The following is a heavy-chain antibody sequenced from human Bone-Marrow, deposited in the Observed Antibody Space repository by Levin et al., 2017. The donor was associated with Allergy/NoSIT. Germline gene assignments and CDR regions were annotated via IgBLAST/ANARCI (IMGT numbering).Heavy chain of an antibody. J-gene: IGHJ5*02. CDR3: ARGQRYYGAGSYHNSYDP. CDR1: GGSFRGYY. CDR2: VHYSGST. D-gene: IGHD3-10*01. V-gene: IGHV4-34*01. Sequence: ASETLSLTCAVSGGSFRGYYYWTWIRQSPGKGLEWIGEVHYSGSTNYNPSLKSRVSMSVDTSKNHFSLKLTSVTAADTAVYYCARGQRYYGAGSYHNSYDPWGQGILVTVSS.